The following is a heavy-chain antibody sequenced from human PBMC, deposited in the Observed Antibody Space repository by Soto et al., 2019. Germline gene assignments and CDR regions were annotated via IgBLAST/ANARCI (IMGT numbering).Heavy chain of an antibody. CDR3: ARLLRWNSWFYP. CDR1: GGSISSSSYY. CDR2: IYYSGST. V-gene: IGHV4-39*01. D-gene: IGHD1-7*01. Sequence: SETLSLTCTVSGGSISSSSYYWGWIRQPPGKGLEWIGSIYYSGSTYYNPSLKSRVTISVDTSKNQFSLKLSSVTAADTAVYYCARLLRWNSWFYPWGQGTLVTVSS. J-gene: IGHJ5*02.